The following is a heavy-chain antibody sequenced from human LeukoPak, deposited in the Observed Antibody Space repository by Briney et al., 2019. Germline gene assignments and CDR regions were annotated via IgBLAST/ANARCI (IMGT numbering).Heavy chain of an antibody. CDR1: GYTFSSYW. CDR3: ARLGLPGHIYYYYGMDV. Sequence: GESLKISCKGSGYTFSSYWIGWVRQMPGKGLEWMGIIYPGDSDTRYSPSFQGQVTISADKSISTAYLQWSSLKASDTAMYYCARLGLPGHIYYYYGMDVWGQGTTVTVSS. V-gene: IGHV5-51*01. J-gene: IGHJ6*02. CDR2: IYPGDSDT.